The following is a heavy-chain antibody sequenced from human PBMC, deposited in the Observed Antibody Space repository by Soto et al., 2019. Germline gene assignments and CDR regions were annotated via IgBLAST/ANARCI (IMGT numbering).Heavy chain of an antibody. Sequence: EVQLVESGGGLVKPGGSLRLSCAASGFTFSSYSMNWVRQAPGKGLDWVSSISSSSSYIYYADSVKGRFTISRDNAKNSMYLQMNSLRAEDTAVYYCAREYCSSTSCAYYYYYMDVWGKGTTVTVSS. D-gene: IGHD2-2*01. V-gene: IGHV3-21*01. J-gene: IGHJ6*03. CDR3: AREYCSSTSCAYYYYYMDV. CDR2: ISSSSSYI. CDR1: GFTFSSYS.